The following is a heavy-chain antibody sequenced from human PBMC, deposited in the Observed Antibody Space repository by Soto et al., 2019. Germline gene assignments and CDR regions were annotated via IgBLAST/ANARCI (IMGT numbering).Heavy chain of an antibody. V-gene: IGHV1-46*01. D-gene: IGHD6-6*01. CDR3: ATNTRIAARQGWFDP. CDR1: GYTFTSYY. CDR2: INPSGGST. Sequence: KVSCKASGYTFTSYYMHWVRQSPGQGLEWMGIINPSGGSTSYAQKFQGRVTMTRDTSTSTVYMELSSLRSEDTAVYYCATNTRIAARQGWFDPWGQGTLVTVSS. J-gene: IGHJ5*02.